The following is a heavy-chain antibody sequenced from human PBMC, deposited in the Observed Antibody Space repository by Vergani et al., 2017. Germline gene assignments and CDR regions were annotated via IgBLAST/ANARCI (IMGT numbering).Heavy chain of an antibody. J-gene: IGHJ4*02. CDR1: GFTVSSNY. Sequence: EVQLVESGGGLVQPGGSLRLSCAASGFTVSSNYMSWVRQAPGKGLEWVSVIYSGGSTYYADSVKGRFTISRDNSKNTLYLQMNSLTADDTAVYYCSSGGRYPRVPPVYWGQGTLVTVSS. CDR2: IYSGGST. V-gene: IGHV3-66*01. D-gene: IGHD3-16*01. CDR3: SSGGRYPRVPPVY.